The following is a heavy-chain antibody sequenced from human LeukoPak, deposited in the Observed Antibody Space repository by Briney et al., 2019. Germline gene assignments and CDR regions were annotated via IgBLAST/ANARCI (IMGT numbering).Heavy chain of an antibody. CDR1: GFTFSNYV. CDR2: ISGSGDST. Sequence: GGSLRLSCAVSGFTFSNYVMLWVRQSPGEGLEWVSLISGSGDSTFYADSAKGRFTISRVNSKNTLFLQMNNLRAEDTAVYYCARDSFRSSGLIDYWGQGSLVTVSS. J-gene: IGHJ4*02. CDR3: ARDSFRSSGLIDY. V-gene: IGHV3-23*01. D-gene: IGHD3-22*01.